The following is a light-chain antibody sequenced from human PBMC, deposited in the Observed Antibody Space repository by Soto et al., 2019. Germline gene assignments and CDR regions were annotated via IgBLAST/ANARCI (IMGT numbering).Light chain of an antibody. V-gene: IGKV3-20*01. Sequence: EIVLTQSPGTLSLSPGERATLSCRASQSVSSSYLAWYQQKPGQAPRLLIYGASSRATGIPDRFSGSGSGTDFTLTISRLEPEDFALYYCQQYGRSRVTFGPGTKVDIK. J-gene: IGKJ3*01. CDR3: QQYGRSRVT. CDR2: GAS. CDR1: QSVSSSY.